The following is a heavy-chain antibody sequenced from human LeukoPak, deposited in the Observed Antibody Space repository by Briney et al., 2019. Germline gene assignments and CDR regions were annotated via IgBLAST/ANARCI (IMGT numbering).Heavy chain of an antibody. CDR2: IYYSGST. CDR1: GGSVSSGSYY. D-gene: IGHD3-22*01. CDR3: ARGHYYDSSGYPAWFDP. J-gene: IGHJ5*02. V-gene: IGHV4-61*01. Sequence: SETLSLTCTVSGGSVSSGSYYWSWIRQPPGKGLEWIGYIYYSGSTNYNPSLKSRVTISVDTSKNQFSLKLSSVTAADTAVYYCARGHYYDSSGYPAWFDPWGQGTLVTVSS.